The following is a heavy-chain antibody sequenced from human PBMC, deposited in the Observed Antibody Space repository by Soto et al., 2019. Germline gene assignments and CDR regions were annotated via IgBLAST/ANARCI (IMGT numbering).Heavy chain of an antibody. CDR1: GYTFTSYG. J-gene: IGHJ6*02. V-gene: IGHV1-18*01. CDR3: ATERAAAGIEYGMDV. Sequence: QVQLVQSGAEVKKPGASVKVSCKASGYTFTSYGISWVRQAPGQGLEWMGWISAYNGNTNYAQKRQGRVTMTTDTSTRTAYMELRSLRSDDTAVYYCATERAAAGIEYGMDVWGQGTTVTVSS. CDR2: ISAYNGNT. D-gene: IGHD6-13*01.